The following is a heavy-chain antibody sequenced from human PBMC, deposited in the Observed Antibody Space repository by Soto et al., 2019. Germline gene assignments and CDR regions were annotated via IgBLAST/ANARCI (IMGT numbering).Heavy chain of an antibody. J-gene: IGHJ4*02. CDR3: ARDRGSAIDF. CDR2: IHDSGIT. Sequence: PSETLYITCTVSGSSVSSGNYYWTWIRQPPGKGLEWLAYIHDSGITNYNPSLKSRVTLSVDTSKNHFSLNLSSVTAADTAAYYCARDRGSAIDFWGQGTLVTVSS. D-gene: IGHD3-16*01. V-gene: IGHV4-61*03. CDR1: GSSVSSGNYY.